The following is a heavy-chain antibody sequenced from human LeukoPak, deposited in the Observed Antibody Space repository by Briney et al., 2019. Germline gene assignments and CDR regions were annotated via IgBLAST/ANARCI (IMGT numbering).Heavy chain of an antibody. J-gene: IGHJ4*02. D-gene: IGHD6-13*01. CDR2: IYYSGNT. CDR3: ARHVRQQLPPKAFDY. CDR1: GGSISSGIYY. Sequence: PSETLSLTCTVPGGSISSGIYYWGWICQPPGKGLEWIGSIYYSGNTYYNPSLKSRVTISVDTSKNQLSLKLNSVTAADTAVYYCARHVRQQLPPKAFDYWGQGTLVTVSS. V-gene: IGHV4-39*01.